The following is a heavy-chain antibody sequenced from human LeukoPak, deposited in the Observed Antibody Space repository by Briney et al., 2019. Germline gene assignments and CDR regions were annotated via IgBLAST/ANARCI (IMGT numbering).Heavy chain of an antibody. CDR2: LNGSGGST. CDR3: AKDGTYDSSRYCGDDAFDI. CDR1: GFTFSSYA. J-gene: IGHJ3*02. Sequence: GGSLRLSGAAYGFTFSSYAMSWDRQAPGKGWEWFFALNGSGGSTYYADSVKGPFTISRANSKNTLDLHMISLRDKATYVCDCAKDGTYDSSRYCGDDAFDIWGQGTMDTV. V-gene: IGHV3-23*01. D-gene: IGHD3-22*01.